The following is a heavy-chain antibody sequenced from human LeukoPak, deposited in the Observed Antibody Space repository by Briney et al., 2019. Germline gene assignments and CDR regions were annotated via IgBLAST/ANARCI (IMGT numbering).Heavy chain of an antibody. CDR1: GFTFTSTW. V-gene: IGHV3-15*01. J-gene: IGHJ4*02. CDR3: TTGGWD. D-gene: IGHD1-26*01. Sequence: GGSLRLSCAASGFTFTSTWMSWGRQAPGKGLEWVGRIRSKTDGETTDYVAPVKGRFTISRDDSKNTLYLQMNSLKTEDTAVYYCTTGGWDWGQGTLVTDSS. CDR2: IRSKTDGETT.